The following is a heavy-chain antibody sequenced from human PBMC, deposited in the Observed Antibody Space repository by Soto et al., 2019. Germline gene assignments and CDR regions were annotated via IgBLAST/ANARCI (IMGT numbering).Heavy chain of an antibody. J-gene: IGHJ4*02. CDR2: ISSSSSTI. V-gene: IGHV3-48*02. Sequence: EVQLVESGGGLVQPGGSLRLSCAASGFTFSSYSMNWVRQAPGKGLEWVSYISSSSSTIYYADSVKGRFTISRDNAKNSLYLQMNRLRDEDTAVYYCARGLIGIGSTSCPFWGQGTLVTVSS. D-gene: IGHD2-2*01. CDR1: GFTFSSYS. CDR3: ARGLIGIGSTSCPF.